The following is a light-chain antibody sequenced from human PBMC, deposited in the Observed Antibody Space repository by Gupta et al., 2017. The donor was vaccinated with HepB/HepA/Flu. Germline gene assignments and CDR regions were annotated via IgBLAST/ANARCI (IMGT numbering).Light chain of an antibody. Sequence: SYELTQPPSVSVSPGQTASITCSGDKVGDKYACWYQQKPGQSPGLCIYQDSRRPSAIPECFSGANSGNTAKTTISGTEAMEEADESCQASDSSTVGCGGGTKMTVL. CDR3: QASDSSTVG. J-gene: IGLJ2*01. V-gene: IGLV3-1*01. CDR2: QDS. CDR1: KVGDKY.